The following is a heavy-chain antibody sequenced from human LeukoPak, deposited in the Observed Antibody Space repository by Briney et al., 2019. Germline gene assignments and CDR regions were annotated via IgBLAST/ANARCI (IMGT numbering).Heavy chain of an antibody. V-gene: IGHV4-34*01. D-gene: IGHD6-19*01. CDR3: ARVLEGSSGQHWYFDL. J-gene: IGHJ2*01. Sequence: NPSETLSLTCAVYGGSFSGYYWSWIRQPLGKGLEWIGEINHSGSTNYNPSLKSRVTISVDTSKNQFSLRLSSVTAADTAVYYCARVLEGSSGQHWYFDLWGRGTLVTVSS. CDR2: INHSGST. CDR1: GGSFSGYY.